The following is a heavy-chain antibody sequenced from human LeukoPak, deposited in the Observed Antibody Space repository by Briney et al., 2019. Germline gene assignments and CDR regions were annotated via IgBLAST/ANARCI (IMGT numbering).Heavy chain of an antibody. CDR1: GAYISSSNW. V-gene: IGHV4-4*02. Sequence: PSETLSLTCAVSGAYISSSNWWSWVRQPPGQGLEWIGEIYHSGSANYNPSLKSRVTISVDTSKNQFSLKLSSVTAADTAVYYCARDWQWLSWGQGTLVTVSS. CDR2: IYHSGSA. D-gene: IGHD6-19*01. CDR3: ARDWQWLS. J-gene: IGHJ4*02.